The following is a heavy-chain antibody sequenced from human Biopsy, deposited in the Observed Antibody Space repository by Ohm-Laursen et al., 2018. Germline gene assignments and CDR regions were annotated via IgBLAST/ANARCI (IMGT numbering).Heavy chain of an antibody. CDR3: VAYPSSGFFENNDDFAMDV. V-gene: IGHV1-69*13. D-gene: IGHD6-19*01. Sequence: ASVTVSCQASGGAFTNYAINWVRQAPGHGLGWMGGIITVSETAGYAERFQGRVTITADVTTTTAYMDLSGLRSEDTAVYYCVAYPSSGFFENNDDFAMDVWGQGTTVIVSS. J-gene: IGHJ6*02. CDR1: GGAFTNYA. CDR2: IITVSETA.